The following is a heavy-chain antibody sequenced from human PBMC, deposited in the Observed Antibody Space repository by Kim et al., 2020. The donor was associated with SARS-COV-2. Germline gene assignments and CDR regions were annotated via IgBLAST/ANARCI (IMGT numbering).Heavy chain of an antibody. J-gene: IGHJ6*02. V-gene: IGHV4-34*01. CDR1: GGSFSGYY. CDR3: GGLPVYYYYGMDV. CDR2: INHSGST. D-gene: IGHD2-2*01. Sequence: SETLSLTCAVYGGSFSGYYWSWIRQPPGKGLEWIGEINHSGSTNYNPSLKSRVTISVDTSKNQFSLKLSSVTAADTAVYYCGGLPVYYYYGMDVWGQGTTVTVSS.